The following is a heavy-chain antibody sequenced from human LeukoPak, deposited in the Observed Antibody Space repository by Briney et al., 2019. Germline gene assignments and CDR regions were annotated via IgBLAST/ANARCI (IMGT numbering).Heavy chain of an antibody. CDR1: GGSISSSSYY. Sequence: SETLSLTCTVSGGSISSSSYYWAWIRQPPGKGLEYIGSYSGSTYYKPSLKSRVTISVDTSKKQFSLKLSSVTAADTAVYYCARSSYGAGSKPYWVDYWGQGTLVTVSS. V-gene: IGHV4-39*01. CDR3: ARSSYGAGSKPYWVDY. J-gene: IGHJ4*02. D-gene: IGHD3-10*01. CDR2: YSGST.